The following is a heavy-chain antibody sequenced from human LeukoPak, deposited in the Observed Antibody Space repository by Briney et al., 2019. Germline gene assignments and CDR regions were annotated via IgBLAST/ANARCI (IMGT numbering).Heavy chain of an antibody. Sequence: GGSLRLSCTVSGFIFSNYGMPWVRQAPGKGLERVAVIWYDGSNKYYADSVKGRFTISRDNSKNTLYLQMNSLRAEDTAVYYCAKDEQWLVRNYYYYMDVWGKGTTVTVAS. D-gene: IGHD6-19*01. J-gene: IGHJ6*03. CDR2: IWYDGSNK. CDR3: AKDEQWLVRNYYYYMDV. CDR1: GFIFSNYG. V-gene: IGHV3-33*06.